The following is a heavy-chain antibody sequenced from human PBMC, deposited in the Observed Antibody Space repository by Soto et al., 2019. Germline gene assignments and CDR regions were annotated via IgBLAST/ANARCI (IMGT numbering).Heavy chain of an antibody. CDR2: ISSSSSYI. D-gene: IGHD2-2*01. J-gene: IGHJ5*02. V-gene: IGHV3-21*06. Sequence: EVQLVESGGGLVKPGGSLRLSCAASGFTFSSYSMNWVRQAPGKGLEWVSTISSSSSYIYYADSVKGRFTISRDNAKNSLYLQMNSLRAEDTAVYYCARSDCNSSSCYVVWFDPWGQGTLVTVSS. CDR1: GFTFSSYS. CDR3: ARSDCNSSSCYVVWFDP.